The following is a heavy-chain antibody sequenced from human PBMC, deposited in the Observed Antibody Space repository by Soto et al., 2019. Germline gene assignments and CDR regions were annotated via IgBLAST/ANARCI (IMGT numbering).Heavy chain of an antibody. CDR3: ARGPQLWSSYYYYGMDV. J-gene: IGHJ6*02. CDR1: GGSFSGYY. Sequence: QVQLQQWGAGLLKPSETLSLTCAVYGGSFSGYYWSWIRQPPGKGLEWIGEINHSGSTSYNPSLKSLITSSVDTAKNQFSLKLSSVTAADTAVYYCARGPQLWSSYYYYGMDVWGQGTTVTDSS. CDR2: INHSGST. V-gene: IGHV4-34*01. D-gene: IGHD5-18*01.